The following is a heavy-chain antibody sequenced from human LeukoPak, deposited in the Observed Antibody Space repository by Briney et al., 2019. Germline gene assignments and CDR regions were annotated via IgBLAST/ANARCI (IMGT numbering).Heavy chain of an antibody. CDR1: GYTFTSYG. CDR2: INPNSGGT. V-gene: IGHV1-2*02. D-gene: IGHD2-2*01. CDR3: ARDGLDCSSTSCYFNWFDP. Sequence: GASVKVSCKASGYTFTSYGISWVRQAPGQGLEWMGWINPNSGGTNYAQKFQGRVTMTRDTSISTAYMELSRLRSDDTAVYYCARDGLDCSSTSCYFNWFDPWGQGTLVTVSS. J-gene: IGHJ5*02.